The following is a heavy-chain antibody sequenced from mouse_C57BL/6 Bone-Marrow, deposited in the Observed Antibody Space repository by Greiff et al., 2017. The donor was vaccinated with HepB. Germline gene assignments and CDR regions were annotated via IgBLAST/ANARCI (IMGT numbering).Heavy chain of an antibody. CDR2: SRNKANDYTT. D-gene: IGHD3-2*02. V-gene: IGHV7-1*01. Sequence: EVHLVESGGGLVQSGRSLRLSCATSGFTFSDFYMEWVRQAPGKGLEWIAASRNKANDYTTEYSASVKGRVIVSRDTSQSILYLQMNALRAEDTAIYYCARGHSSGYVDYAMDYWGQGTSVTVSS. CDR1: GFTFSDFY. J-gene: IGHJ4*01. CDR3: ARGHSSGYVDYAMDY.